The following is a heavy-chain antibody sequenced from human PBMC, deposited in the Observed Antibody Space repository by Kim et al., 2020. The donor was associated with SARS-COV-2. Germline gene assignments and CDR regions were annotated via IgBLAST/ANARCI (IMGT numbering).Heavy chain of an antibody. CDR2: IYHSGST. V-gene: IGHV4-4*02. D-gene: IGHD1-26*01. Sequence: SETLSLTCAVSGGSISSSNWWSWVRQPPGKGLEWIGEIYHSGSTNYNPSLKSRVTISVDKSKNQFSLKLSSVTAADTAVYYCARAVSGSYYLYDYWGQGTLVTVSS. J-gene: IGHJ4*02. CDR3: ARAVSGSYYLYDY. CDR1: GGSISSSNW.